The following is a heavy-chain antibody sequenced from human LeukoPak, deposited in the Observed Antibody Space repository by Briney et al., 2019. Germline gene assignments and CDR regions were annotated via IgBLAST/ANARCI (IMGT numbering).Heavy chain of an antibody. J-gene: IGHJ5*02. CDR1: GFTFSSYW. CDR3: ASYQLLGFDP. CDR2: INTDGSST. Sequence: GGSLRLSCAASGFTFSSYWMHWVRQAPGKGLVWVSRINTDGSSTSCADSVKGRFTISRDNAKNTLYLQMNSLRAEDTAVYYCASYQLLGFDPWGQGTLVTVSS. V-gene: IGHV3-74*01. D-gene: IGHD2-2*01.